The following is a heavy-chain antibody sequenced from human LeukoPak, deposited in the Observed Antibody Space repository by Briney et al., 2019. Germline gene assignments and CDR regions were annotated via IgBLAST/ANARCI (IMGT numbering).Heavy chain of an antibody. V-gene: IGHV3-33*01. CDR2: IWYDGSNK. J-gene: IGHJ4*02. CDR3: ARDLSGSYPLDY. D-gene: IGHD1-26*01. CDR1: GFTFSSYG. Sequence: GGSLRLSCAASGFTFSSYGMHWVRQAPGKGLEWVAVIWYDGSNKYYADSVKGRFTISRDNSKNTLYLQMNSLRAEDTAVYYCARDLSGSYPLDYWGQGTLVTVSS.